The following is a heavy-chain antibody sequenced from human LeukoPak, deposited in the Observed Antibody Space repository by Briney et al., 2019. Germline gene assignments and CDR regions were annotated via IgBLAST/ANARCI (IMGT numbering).Heavy chain of an antibody. CDR3: TTTSLSVPYYYYFYYLDV. J-gene: IGHJ6*03. Sequence: GGSLRLSCAASGLTFSHAWMSWVRQAPGKGLEWVGRIKSKTDGGSTDYATPVKGRFTISRDDSKNTLYLQMNSLKPEDTAVYYCTTTSLSVPYYYYFYYLDVWGKGTTVTISS. CDR1: GLTFSHAW. CDR2: IKSKTDGGST. D-gene: IGHD2-2*01. V-gene: IGHV3-15*01.